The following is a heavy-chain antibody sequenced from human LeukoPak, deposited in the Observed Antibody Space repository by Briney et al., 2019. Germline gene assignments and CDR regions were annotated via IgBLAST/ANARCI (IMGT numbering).Heavy chain of an antibody. CDR3: AKADYYADHLFDY. CDR1: GFTFSSYW. D-gene: IGHD3-10*01. CDR2: INSDGSST. J-gene: IGHJ4*02. Sequence: GGSLRLSCAASGFTFSSYWMHWVRQAPGKGLVWVSRINSDGSSTSYADSVKGRFTISRDNSKNSLYLQMNSLKAEDTAVYYCAKADYYADHLFDYWGQGTLVTVSS. V-gene: IGHV3-74*01.